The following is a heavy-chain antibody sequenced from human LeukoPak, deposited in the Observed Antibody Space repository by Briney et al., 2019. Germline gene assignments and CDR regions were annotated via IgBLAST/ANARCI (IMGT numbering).Heavy chain of an antibody. J-gene: IGHJ3*02. D-gene: IGHD5-24*01. CDR1: GFTFRSYT. CDR3: AREGLLARISSGDAFDI. Sequence: GGSLRLSCAASGFTFRSYTMNWVRQAPGKGLEWVSYISSNTAYIYYADSLRGRITISRDNTKNSLYLQMNSLRAEDTAVYYCAREGLLARISSGDAFDIWGRGTMVTVSS. V-gene: IGHV3-21*01. CDR2: ISSNTAYI.